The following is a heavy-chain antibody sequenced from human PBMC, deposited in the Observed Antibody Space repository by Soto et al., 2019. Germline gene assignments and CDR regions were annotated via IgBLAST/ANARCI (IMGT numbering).Heavy chain of an antibody. D-gene: IGHD6-19*01. J-gene: IGHJ6*02. V-gene: IGHV3-23*01. CDR1: GFSFSRYA. Sequence: GGSLRLSCAASGFSFSRYAMGWVLQAPGQGLEWISGITGSGDVSNYADSVKGRFIISRDNSNNTLSLQMNSLRVEDTAIYYCAKKGYGSGWDNYFYYAMDVWGQGTTVTVSS. CDR3: AKKGYGSGWDNYFYYAMDV. CDR2: ITGSGDVS.